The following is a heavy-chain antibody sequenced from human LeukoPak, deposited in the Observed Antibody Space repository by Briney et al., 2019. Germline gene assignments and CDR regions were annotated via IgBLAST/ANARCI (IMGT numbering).Heavy chain of an antibody. CDR1: GGSISSGGYY. CDR2: IYYSGST. V-gene: IGHV4-31*03. Sequence: PSRTLSLTCTVSGGSISSGGYYWSWIRQHPGKGLEWIGYIYYSGSTYYNPSLKSRVTISVDTSKNQFSLKLSSVTAADTAVYYCARDRTYYDFWSGSQVPEPPDYWGQGTLVTVSS. J-gene: IGHJ4*02. CDR3: ARDRTYYDFWSGSQVPEPPDY. D-gene: IGHD3-3*01.